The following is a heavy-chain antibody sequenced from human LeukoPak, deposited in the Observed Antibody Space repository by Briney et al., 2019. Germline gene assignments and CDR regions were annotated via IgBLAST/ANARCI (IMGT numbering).Heavy chain of an antibody. J-gene: IGHJ4*02. Sequence: ASVKLSCKASVGTFSSYAISWVRQAPGQALEWMGLINTGSGDTAYSQKFQSRFTGTRNRSATTAYMELSSVRSEDTDVYWCERDQGGKLWSWGEGPLVTVSP. V-gene: IGHV1-3*04. CDR3: ERDQGGKLWS. CDR2: INTGSGDT. CDR1: VGTFSSYA. D-gene: IGHD3-16*01.